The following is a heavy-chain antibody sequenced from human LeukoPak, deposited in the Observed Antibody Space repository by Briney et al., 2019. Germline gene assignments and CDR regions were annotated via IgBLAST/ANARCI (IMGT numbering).Heavy chain of an antibody. D-gene: IGHD1-26*01. CDR1: GYTFTGYY. J-gene: IGHJ3*02. V-gene: IGHV1-2*02. CDR3: AREDLVGATDDAFDI. CDR2: VNPNSGDT. Sequence: GASVKVSCKASGYTFTGYYLHWVRQAPGQGLDWMGCVNPNSGDTNYAQKFQGRVTMTRDTSTSTAYMELSRLRSDDTAVYYCAREDLVGATDDAFDIWGQGTMVTVSS.